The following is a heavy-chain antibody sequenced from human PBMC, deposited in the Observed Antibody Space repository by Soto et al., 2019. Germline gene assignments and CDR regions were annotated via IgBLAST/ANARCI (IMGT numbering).Heavy chain of an antibody. V-gene: IGHV3-30-3*01. CDR1: GFTFSSYA. CDR3: AREAHPATVYYYYGMDV. Sequence: QVQLVESGGGVVQPGRSLRLSCAASGFTFSSYAMHWVRQAPGKGLEWVAVISYDGSNKYYADSVKGRFTISRDNSKNTLYLQMNSLRAEDTAVYYCAREAHPATVYYYYGMDVWGQGTTVTVSS. J-gene: IGHJ6*02. CDR2: ISYDGSNK. D-gene: IGHD4-17*01.